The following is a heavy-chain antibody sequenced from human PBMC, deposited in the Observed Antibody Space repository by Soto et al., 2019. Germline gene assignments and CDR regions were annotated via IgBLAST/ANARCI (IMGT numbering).Heavy chain of an antibody. CDR3: AKDRESLTDWSFDF. V-gene: IGHV3-23*01. CDR1: GFTFSSYA. Sequence: EVQLLESGGGLVQPGGSLSLSCAASGFTFSSYAMSWVRQAPGKGLEWVSAISGSGGSTYYADSVKGRFTISRDNSKNTLYLQMNRMRADDTAVYYCAKDRESLTDWSFDFWGRGTLVTVSS. J-gene: IGHJ2*01. CDR2: ISGSGGST. D-gene: IGHD3-10*01.